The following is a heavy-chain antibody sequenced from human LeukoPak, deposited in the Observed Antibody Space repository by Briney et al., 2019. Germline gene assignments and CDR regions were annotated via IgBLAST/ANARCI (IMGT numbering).Heavy chain of an antibody. Sequence: SETLSLTCTVSGVSISNYYWSWIRQPPGKGLEWIGYIHYSGSTSYNPSLKSRVTISVDTSKKQFSLKLSSVTAADTAIYYCARGGHVRVYDNSAYYGHEWGQGTLVTVSS. D-gene: IGHD3-22*01. J-gene: IGHJ4*02. CDR2: IHYSGST. CDR1: GVSISNYY. CDR3: ARGGHVRVYDNSAYYGHE. V-gene: IGHV4-59*01.